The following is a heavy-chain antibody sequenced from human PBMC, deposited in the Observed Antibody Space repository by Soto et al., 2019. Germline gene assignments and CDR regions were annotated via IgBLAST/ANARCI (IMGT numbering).Heavy chain of an antibody. V-gene: IGHV3-30-3*01. J-gene: IGHJ4*02. Sequence: QVQLVESGGGVVQPGRSLRLSCAASGFTFSSYAMHWVRQAPGKGLEWVAVISYDGSNKYYADSVKGRFTISRDNSKNTLYLQMNSLRAEDTAVYYCARSVVPAARLGGSHWGQGTLVTVSS. D-gene: IGHD2-2*01. CDR3: ARSVVPAARLGGSH. CDR2: ISYDGSNK. CDR1: GFTFSSYA.